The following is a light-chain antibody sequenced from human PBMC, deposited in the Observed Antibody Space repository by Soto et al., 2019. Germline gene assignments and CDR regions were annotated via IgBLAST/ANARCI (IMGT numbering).Light chain of an antibody. CDR2: EVT. Sequence: QSVLTQPASVSGSPGQSITISCTGTSXDIGSYNRVSWYQQHPGKAPKLIIYEVTDRPSGVSNRFSGSKSGNTASLTISELQAEDEAEYYCSSYTNITTRACVFGTGTKVTVL. CDR1: SXDIGSYNR. CDR3: SSYTNITTRACV. V-gene: IGLV2-14*01. J-gene: IGLJ1*01.